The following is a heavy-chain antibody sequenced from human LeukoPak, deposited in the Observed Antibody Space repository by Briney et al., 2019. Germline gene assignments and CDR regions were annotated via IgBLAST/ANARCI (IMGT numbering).Heavy chain of an antibody. D-gene: IGHD2-15*01. CDR1: GFTFSSYS. V-gene: IGHV3-21*04. CDR3: AKYAYCSGGSCSRFDP. Sequence: GGSLRLSCAASGFTFSSYSMNWVRQAPGKGLEWVSSISSSSSYIYYADSVKGRFTISRDNSKNTLYLQMNSLRAEDTAVYYCAKYAYCSGGSCSRFDPWGQGTLVTVSS. CDR2: ISSSSSYI. J-gene: IGHJ5*02.